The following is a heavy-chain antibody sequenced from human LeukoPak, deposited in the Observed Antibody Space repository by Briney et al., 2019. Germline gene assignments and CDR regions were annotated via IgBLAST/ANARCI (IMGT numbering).Heavy chain of an antibody. CDR1: GGSISSGGYY. J-gene: IGHJ4*02. Sequence: PSQTLSLTCTVSGGSISSGGYYWSWIRQPPGKGLEWIGYIYHSGSTYYNPSLKSRVTISVDRSKNQFSLKLSSVTAADRAVYYCGTGSAAAGLFDYWGQGTLVTVSS. D-gene: IGHD6-13*01. V-gene: IGHV4-30-2*01. CDR2: IYHSGST. CDR3: GTGSAAAGLFDY.